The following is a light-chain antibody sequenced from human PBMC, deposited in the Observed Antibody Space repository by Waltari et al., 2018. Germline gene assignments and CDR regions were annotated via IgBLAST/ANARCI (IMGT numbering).Light chain of an antibody. CDR2: DAS. J-gene: IGKJ3*01. Sequence: TLPGKSSHSVISCMVRYQQKPGQDPRLLIYDASDRAPGIPARLSGSGSGTDFTLTISSLEPEDFAVYYCQQRSNVLFAFGPGTKVDFK. CDR3: QQRSNVLFA. CDR1: HSVISC. V-gene: IGKV3-11*01.